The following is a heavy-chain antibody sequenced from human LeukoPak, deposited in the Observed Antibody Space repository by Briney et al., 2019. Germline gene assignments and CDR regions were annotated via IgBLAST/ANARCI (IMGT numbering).Heavy chain of an antibody. Sequence: GESLKISCKGSGYIFTSYWIGWVRQMPGKGLEWMGIIYPGDSDTRYSPSFQGQVTISADKSISTAYLQWSSLKASDTAMYYCARRSSDPVTIFGVVIDWGQGTLVTVSS. CDR3: ARRSSDPVTIFGVVID. CDR2: IYPGDSDT. V-gene: IGHV5-51*01. CDR1: GYIFTSYW. D-gene: IGHD3-3*01. J-gene: IGHJ4*02.